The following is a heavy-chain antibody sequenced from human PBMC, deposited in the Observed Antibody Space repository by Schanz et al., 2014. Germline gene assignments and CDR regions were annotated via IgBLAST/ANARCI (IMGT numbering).Heavy chain of an antibody. CDR3: AKPPPGYLITWYTYYFVS. CDR2: ISSSGGHI. D-gene: IGHD1-1*01. V-gene: IGHV3-21*04. J-gene: IGHJ4*02. Sequence: EVQLVESGGGLVRPGGSLRLSCSGFTVSAYSANWVRQAPGKGLEWVSSISSSGGHIYYADSVKGRFTISRDNSRNTLYLQMDGLRAEDTAVYYCAKPPPGYLITWYTYYFVSWGQGTLVTVSS. CDR1: GFTVSAYS.